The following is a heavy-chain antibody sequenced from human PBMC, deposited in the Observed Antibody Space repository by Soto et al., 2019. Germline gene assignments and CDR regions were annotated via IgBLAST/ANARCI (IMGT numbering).Heavy chain of an antibody. CDR2: IYYSGST. Sequence: SETLSLTCTVSGGSISSSSYYWGWIRQPPGKGLEWIGSIYYSGSTYYNPSLKSRVTISVDTSKNQFSLKLSSVTAADTAVYYCARLVYYYGSGPRGVFDYWGQGTLVTVSS. CDR3: ARLVYYYGSGPRGVFDY. D-gene: IGHD3-10*01. CDR1: GGSISSSSYY. J-gene: IGHJ4*02. V-gene: IGHV4-39*01.